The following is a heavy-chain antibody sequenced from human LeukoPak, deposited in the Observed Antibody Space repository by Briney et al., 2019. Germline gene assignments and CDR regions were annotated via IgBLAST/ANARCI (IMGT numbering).Heavy chain of an antibody. V-gene: IGHV4-59*01. Sequence: SETLSLTCTVSGGSISSYYWSWIRQPPGKGLEWIGYIYYSGSTNYNPSLKSRVTISVDTSKNQFSLKLSSVTAADTAVYYCARDGKGFWSGYYLNWGQGTLVTVSS. J-gene: IGHJ4*02. CDR2: IYYSGST. CDR3: ARDGKGFWSGYYLN. D-gene: IGHD3-3*01. CDR1: GGSISSYY.